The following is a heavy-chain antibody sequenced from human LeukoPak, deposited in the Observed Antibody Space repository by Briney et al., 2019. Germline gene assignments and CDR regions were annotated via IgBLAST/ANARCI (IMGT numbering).Heavy chain of an antibody. D-gene: IGHD3-3*01. V-gene: IGHV4-61*02. CDR3: ARGQVASVTIFGVVTYWFDP. J-gene: IGHJ5*02. Sequence: PSQTLSLTCTVSGGSISSGSYYWSWIRQPAGKGLEWIGRIYTSGSTNYNPSLKSRVTISVDTSKNQFSLKLGSVTAADTAVYYCARGQVASVTIFGVVTYWFDPWGQGTLVTVSS. CDR1: GGSISSGSYY. CDR2: IYTSGST.